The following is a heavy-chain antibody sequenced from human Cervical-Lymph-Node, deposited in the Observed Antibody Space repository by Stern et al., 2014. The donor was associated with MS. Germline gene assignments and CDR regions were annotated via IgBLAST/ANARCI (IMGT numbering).Heavy chain of an antibody. CDR1: GGSIGSGSYY. D-gene: IGHD3-10*01. V-gene: IGHV4-31*03. Sequence: DQLVESGPGLVKPSQTLSLTCTVSGGSIGSGSYYRSWIRQHPGEGLEWIGYIYYTGISYYNPSLRSRVIISLDMSKSQLSLKLNSVTAADAAVYFCARGPLEGVGSATYYYGMDVWGQGTTVIVSS. CDR3: ARGPLEGVGSATYYYGMDV. CDR2: IYYTGIS. J-gene: IGHJ6*02.